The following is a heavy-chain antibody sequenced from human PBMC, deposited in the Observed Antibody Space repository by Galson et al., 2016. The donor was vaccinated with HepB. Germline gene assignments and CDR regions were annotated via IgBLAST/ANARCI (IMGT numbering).Heavy chain of an antibody. CDR2: IRSKVNTYAT. CDR3: TRRRASDGKGDTVDN. J-gene: IGHJ4*02. D-gene: IGHD1-26*01. Sequence: SLRLSCAASGFTFSDSAMHWVRQAPGKGLEWVGRIRSKVNTYATAYPASLQDRFTISRDDPKKTTYLQTNSLKTEDTAVYYCTRRRASDGKGDTVDNWGQGTLVTVSS. CDR1: GFTFSDSA. V-gene: IGHV3-73*01.